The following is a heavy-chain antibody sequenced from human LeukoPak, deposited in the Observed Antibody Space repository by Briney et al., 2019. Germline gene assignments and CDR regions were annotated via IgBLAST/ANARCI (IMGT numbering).Heavy chain of an antibody. CDR2: VNHSGSP. CDR1: GGSFSGYY. V-gene: IGHV4-34*01. CDR3: ARGEDCGNDCFAQH. Sequence: SETLSLTCAVYGGSFSGYYWNWIRQAPGKGLEWIGEVNHSGSPKYNSSLKSRVTISLDTSKTQFSLKLSSVTAADTALYYCARGEDCGNDCFAQHWGQGTLVTVSS. D-gene: IGHD2-21*02. J-gene: IGHJ1*01.